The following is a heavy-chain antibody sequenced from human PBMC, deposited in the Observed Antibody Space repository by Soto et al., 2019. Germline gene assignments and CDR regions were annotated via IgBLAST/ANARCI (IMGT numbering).Heavy chain of an antibody. Sequence: ASVKVSCKVSGYTLTELSMHWVRQAPGKGPEWMGGFDPEDGETIYAQKFQGRVTMTEDTSTDTAYMELGSLRSEDTAVYYCATGGIGWYDAFDSWGQGTMVTVSS. CDR1: GYTLTELS. CDR3: ATGGIGWYDAFDS. J-gene: IGHJ3*02. D-gene: IGHD6-19*01. V-gene: IGHV1-24*01. CDR2: FDPEDGET.